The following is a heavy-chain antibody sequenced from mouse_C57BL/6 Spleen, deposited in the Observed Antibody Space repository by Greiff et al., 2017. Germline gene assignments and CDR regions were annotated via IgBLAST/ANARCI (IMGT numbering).Heavy chain of an antibody. Sequence: VQLQQSVAELVRPGASVKLSCTASGFNIKNTYMHWVKQRPEQGLELIGRIDPANGNTKSAPKFQGKATITADPSSNTAYLQLSSLTSEDTAIYYCARSETAQATWFADWGQGTLVTVSA. CDR2: IDPANGNT. CDR3: ARSETAQATWFAD. V-gene: IGHV14-3*01. CDR1: GFNIKNTY. J-gene: IGHJ3*01. D-gene: IGHD3-2*02.